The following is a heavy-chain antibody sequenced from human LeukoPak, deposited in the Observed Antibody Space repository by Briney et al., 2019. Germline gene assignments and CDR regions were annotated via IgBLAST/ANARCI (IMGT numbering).Heavy chain of an antibody. CDR1: GFTFGSYA. Sequence: GGSLRLSCAASGFTFGSYAMSWVRQAPGKGLEWVSVISGSGDSTYYADSVKGRFTISRDNSKNTLYLQMNSLRAEDTAVYYCAKFPTGTGTLAFDIWGQGTMVTVSS. D-gene: IGHD1-14*01. CDR3: AKFPTGTGTLAFDI. CDR2: ISGSGDST. V-gene: IGHV3-23*01. J-gene: IGHJ3*02.